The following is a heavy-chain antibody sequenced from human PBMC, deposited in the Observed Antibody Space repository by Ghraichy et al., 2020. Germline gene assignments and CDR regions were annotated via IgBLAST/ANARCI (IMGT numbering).Heavy chain of an antibody. Sequence: SETLSLTCTVSGDSITNYYWSWVRQPPGKPLEWIGYIHYSRGTNYNPSLKSRVTISLGTSENQFSLKLTSMTAADTAVYYCARGAGWWGYWGRGILVTVSA. CDR1: GDSITNYY. CDR2: IHYSRGT. CDR3: ARGAGWWGY. D-gene: IGHD6-19*01. J-gene: IGHJ4*02. V-gene: IGHV4-59*01.